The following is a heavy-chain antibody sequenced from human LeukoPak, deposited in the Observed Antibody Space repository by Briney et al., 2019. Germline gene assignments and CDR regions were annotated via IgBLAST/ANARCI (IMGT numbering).Heavy chain of an antibody. CDR3: ATAPGAGTTGEYAFDI. CDR1: GGSFSGSY. J-gene: IGHJ3*02. D-gene: IGHD1-1*01. V-gene: IGHV4-34*01. Sequence: PSETLSLTCAVYGGSFSGSYWSWIRQPPGKGLEWIGEINHSGSTNYNPSLKSRVTISVDTSKNQFSLKLSSVTAADTAVYYCATAPGAGTTGEYAFDIWGQGTMVTVSS. CDR2: INHSGST.